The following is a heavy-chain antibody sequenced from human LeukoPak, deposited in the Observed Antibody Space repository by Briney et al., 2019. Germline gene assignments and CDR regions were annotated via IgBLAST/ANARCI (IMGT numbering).Heavy chain of an antibody. CDR1: GFTVSNNY. J-gene: IGHJ4*02. V-gene: IGHV3-53*01. D-gene: IGHD3-10*01. CDR3: NYYGSGSYYIPFDY. CDR2: IYSGGGT. Sequence: GGSLRLSCAASGFTVSNNYMSWVRRAAGKGLEWVSLIYSGGGTYYADSVKGRFTISRDNSKNTLYLQMNSLRAKDTAVYYCNYYGSGSYYIPFDYWGQGTLVSVSS.